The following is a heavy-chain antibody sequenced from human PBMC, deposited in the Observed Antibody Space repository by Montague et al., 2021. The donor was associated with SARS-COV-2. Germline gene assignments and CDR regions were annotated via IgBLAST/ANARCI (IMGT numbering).Heavy chain of an antibody. CDR1: GYSISTGNY. J-gene: IGHJ3*02. CDR2: IYHSGST. CDR3: AKVAGSHDTFDI. V-gene: IGHV4-38-2*02. Sequence: SETLSLTCTVSGYSISTGNYWGWIRQPPGKGLEWIGTIYHSGSTYFNPSLKSRVIISVDTSKNQFSLNLSSVTAADTAVYYCAKVAGSHDTFDIWGRGTMVTVSS. D-gene: IGHD6-19*01.